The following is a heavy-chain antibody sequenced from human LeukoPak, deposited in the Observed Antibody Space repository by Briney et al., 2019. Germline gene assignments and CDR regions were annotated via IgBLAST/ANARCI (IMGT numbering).Heavy chain of an antibody. CDR2: IYPRDSDT. V-gene: IGHV5-51*01. Sequence: GESLEISCKSSGYNFSDYWIGWLRQMTGKGLELMGIIYPRDSDTRYSPSFQGQVTISADKSISTAYLQWSSLTASDTALYYCARGYNSAYSLDSWGQGTLVTVSS. D-gene: IGHD5-24*01. CDR1: GYNFSDYW. CDR3: ARGYNSAYSLDS. J-gene: IGHJ4*02.